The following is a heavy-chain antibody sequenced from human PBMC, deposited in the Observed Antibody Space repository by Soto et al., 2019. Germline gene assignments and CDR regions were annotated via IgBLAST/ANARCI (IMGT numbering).Heavy chain of an antibody. J-gene: IGHJ5*02. CDR2: TYYGSKWYN. D-gene: IGHD6-13*01. V-gene: IGHV6-1*01. Sequence: PSQTLSLTCAISGDSVSSNSAAWNWIRQSPSRDLEWLGRTYYGSKWYNDYAVSVKSRITINPDTSKNQFSLQLNSVTPEDTAVYYCARVEVDSSWTETGFDPWGQGTLVTVSS. CDR1: GDSVSSNSAA. CDR3: ARVEVDSSWTETGFDP.